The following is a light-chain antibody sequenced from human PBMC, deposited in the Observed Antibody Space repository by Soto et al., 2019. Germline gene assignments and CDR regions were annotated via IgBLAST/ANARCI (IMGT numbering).Light chain of an antibody. CDR2: AAS. Sequence: EIVLTQFPGTLSLSPGDRATLSCRASQSVGSSYLAWYQHKPGQAPRLLIYAASSRATGIPYRFSGSGSGTYFPLTITTVESEDFAVYYGQQYNNFLITFGQGTRLEIK. CDR1: QSVGSSY. J-gene: IGKJ5*01. V-gene: IGKV3-20*01. CDR3: QQYNNFLIT.